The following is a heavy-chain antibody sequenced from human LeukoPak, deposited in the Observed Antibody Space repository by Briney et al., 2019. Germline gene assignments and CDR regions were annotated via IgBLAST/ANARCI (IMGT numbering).Heavy chain of an antibody. J-gene: IGHJ4*02. CDR3: ARESVVVPAAPDY. Sequence: ASAKVSCKASGYTFTSYYMHWVRQAPGQGLEWMGIINPSGGSTSYAQKFQGRVTMTRDTSTSTVYMELSSLRSEDTAEYHCARESVVVPAAPDYWGQGTLVTVSS. V-gene: IGHV1-46*01. CDR1: GYTFTSYY. CDR2: INPSGGST. D-gene: IGHD2-2*01.